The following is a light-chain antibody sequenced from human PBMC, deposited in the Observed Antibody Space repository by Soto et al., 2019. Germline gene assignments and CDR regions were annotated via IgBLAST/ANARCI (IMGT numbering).Light chain of an antibody. CDR3: QQYDSLPYT. CDR1: QDINDY. CDR2: GAS. V-gene: IGKV1-33*01. J-gene: IGKJ2*01. Sequence: EIQMTQSPSSLSASLGDRVTITCQASQDINDYSNWYQQKPGKAPRLLIYGASFLEVGVPSRFSGSGSGTHSTLTISSLQPEDVATYYWQQYDSLPYTFGQGTRLEIK.